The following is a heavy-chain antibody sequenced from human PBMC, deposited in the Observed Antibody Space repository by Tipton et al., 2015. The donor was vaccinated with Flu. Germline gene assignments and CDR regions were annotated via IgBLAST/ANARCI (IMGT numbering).Heavy chain of an antibody. CDR2: IIPIFGTA. CDR3: ARERRVDYYDSSGYYFLFDY. V-gene: IGHV1-69*01. J-gene: IGHJ4*02. D-gene: IGHD3-22*01. CDR1: GGTFSSYA. Sequence: QLVQSGAEVKKPGSSVKVSCKASGGTFSSYAISWVRQAPGQGLEWMGGIIPIFGTANYAQKFQGRVTITADESTSTAYMELSSLRSEDTAVYYCARERRVDYYDSSGYYFLFDYWGQGTLVIVSS.